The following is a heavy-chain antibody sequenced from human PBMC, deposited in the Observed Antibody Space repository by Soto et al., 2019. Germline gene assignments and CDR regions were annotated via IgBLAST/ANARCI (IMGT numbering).Heavy chain of an antibody. D-gene: IGHD3-16*01. CDR3: AQGTVWDETGYTSYAFDI. CDR2: IYWDDDK. CDR1: GFSLSTSGVG. V-gene: IGHV2-5*02. J-gene: IGHJ3*02. Sequence: QITLKESGPTLVNPTQTLTLTCTFSGFSLSTSGVGVGWIRQPPGKALEWLALIYWDDDKRYSPSLKSRLTITKDTSKHQVVLTMTNMDPVDTATYYCAQGTVWDETGYTSYAFDIWGQGTMVTVSS.